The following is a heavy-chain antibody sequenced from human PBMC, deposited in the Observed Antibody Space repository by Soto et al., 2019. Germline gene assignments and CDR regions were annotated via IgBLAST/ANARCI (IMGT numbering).Heavy chain of an antibody. Sequence: SETLSLTCAVYGGSFSGYYWSWIRQPPGKGLEWIGEINHSGSTNYNPSLKSRITISVDTSKNQFSLKLSSVTAADTAVYYCGRDRHILTGYYYYYYGMDVWGQGTTVTVS. CDR2: INHSGST. D-gene: IGHD3-9*01. CDR1: GGSFSGYY. J-gene: IGHJ6*02. CDR3: GRDRHILTGYYYYYYGMDV. V-gene: IGHV4-34*01.